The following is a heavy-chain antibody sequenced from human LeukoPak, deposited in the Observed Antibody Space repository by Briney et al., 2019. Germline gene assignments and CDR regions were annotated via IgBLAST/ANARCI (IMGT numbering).Heavy chain of an antibody. Sequence: PSETLSLTCTVSGGSISSGSYYWSWIRQPAGKGLEWIGRIYTSGSTNYNPSLKSRVTISVDTSKNQFSLKLSSVTAADTAVYYCARERDFDYWGQGTLVTVSS. J-gene: IGHJ4*02. CDR2: IYTSGST. V-gene: IGHV4-61*02. CDR3: ARERDFDY. CDR1: GGSISSGSYY.